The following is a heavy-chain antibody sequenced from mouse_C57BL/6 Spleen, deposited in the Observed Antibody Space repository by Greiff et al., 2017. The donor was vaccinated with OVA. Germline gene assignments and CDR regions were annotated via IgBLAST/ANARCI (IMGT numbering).Heavy chain of an antibody. Sequence: EVQLVESGGGLVKPGGSLKLSCAASGFTFSSYAMSWVRQTPEKRLEWVATISDGGSYTYYPDNAKGRVTISRDNAKNNLYLQMSHLKSEDTAMYYCAREGEEEDGSGHGFAYWGQGTLVTVSA. D-gene: IGHD1-1*01. CDR3: AREGEEEDGSGHGFAY. V-gene: IGHV5-4*01. J-gene: IGHJ3*01. CDR1: GFTFSSYA. CDR2: ISDGGSYT.